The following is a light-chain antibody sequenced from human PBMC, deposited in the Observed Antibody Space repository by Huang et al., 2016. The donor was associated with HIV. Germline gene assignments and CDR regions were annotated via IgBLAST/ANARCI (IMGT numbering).Light chain of an antibody. CDR1: QSLLHSHGYHY. Sequence: IVITQSPLSLPVTPGEPASISCRSSQSLLHSHGYHYLDWDRQKPGQAPQLLISLSSIRASGVPDRFSGSGSVTDFTLKISRVEAEDVGIYFCMQALQTPRTFGQGTRLEIK. CDR2: LSS. V-gene: IGKV2-28*01. CDR3: MQALQTPRT. J-gene: IGKJ5*01.